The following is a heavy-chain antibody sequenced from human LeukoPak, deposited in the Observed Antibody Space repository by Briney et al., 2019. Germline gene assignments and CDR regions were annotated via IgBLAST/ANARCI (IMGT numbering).Heavy chain of an antibody. CDR2: TSSSSSTI. Sequence: PGGSLRLSCAASGFTFSSYSMDWVRQAPGKGLEWVSYTSSSSSTIKYADSVRGRFTISRDNAENSLYLQMNSLRAEDTAVYYCARDMDGSGSYPARYYGMDVWGQGTTVTVSS. V-gene: IGHV3-48*01. D-gene: IGHD3-10*01. CDR1: GFTFSSYS. J-gene: IGHJ6*02. CDR3: ARDMDGSGSYPARYYGMDV.